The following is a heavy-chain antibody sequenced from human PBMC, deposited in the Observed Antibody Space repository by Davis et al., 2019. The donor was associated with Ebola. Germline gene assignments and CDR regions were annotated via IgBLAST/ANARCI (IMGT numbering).Heavy chain of an antibody. CDR2: ISGSGGST. Sequence: GESLKISCAASGFTFSSYAMSWVRQAPGKGLEWVSAISGSGGSTYYADSVKGRFTISRDNSKNTLYLQMNSLRAEDTAVYYCAKDQGDGIFGVVTAHDYWGQGTLVTVSS. CDR1: GFTFSSYA. CDR3: AKDQGDGIFGVVTAHDY. V-gene: IGHV3-23*01. D-gene: IGHD3-3*01. J-gene: IGHJ4*02.